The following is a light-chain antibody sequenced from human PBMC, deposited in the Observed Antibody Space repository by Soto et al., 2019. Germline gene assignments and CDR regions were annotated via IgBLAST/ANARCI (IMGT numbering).Light chain of an antibody. J-gene: IGLJ1*01. Sequence: QSVLTQPASVSGSPGQSITIYCTGTSSDVGGYNYVSWYQQHPGKAPKLMIYEVSNRPSGVSNRFSGSKSGNTASLTISGLQAEDEADYYCSSYTSSSLDVFGTGTKLTVL. CDR1: SSDVGGYNY. CDR3: SSYTSSSLDV. V-gene: IGLV2-14*01. CDR2: EVS.